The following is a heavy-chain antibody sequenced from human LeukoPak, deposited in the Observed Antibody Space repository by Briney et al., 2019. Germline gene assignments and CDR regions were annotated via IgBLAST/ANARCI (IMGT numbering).Heavy chain of an antibody. V-gene: IGHV4-4*07. D-gene: IGHD3-22*01. J-gene: IGHJ4*02. CDR1: GGSISSYY. CDR3: ARVAGRYYDSSGYPDY. CDR2: IHTSGST. Sequence: SETLSLTCTVSGGSISSYYWSWIRQPAGKGLEWIGRIHTSGSTNYSPSLKSRVTISVDKSKNQFSLKLSSVTAADTAVYYCARVAGRYYDSSGYPDYWGQGTLVTVSS.